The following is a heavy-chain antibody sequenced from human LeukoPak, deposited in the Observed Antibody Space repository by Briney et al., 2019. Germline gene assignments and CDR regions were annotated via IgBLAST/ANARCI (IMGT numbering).Heavy chain of an antibody. CDR1: GYTFTSYG. J-gene: IGHJ6*04. D-gene: IGHD3-10*01. Sequence: ASVKVSCKASGYTFTSYGISWVRQAPGQGLEWMGWISAYNGNTNYAQKLQGRVTMTTDTSTSTAYMELRSLRSDDTAVYYCARESGLYYYYYGMDVWGKGTTVTVSS. V-gene: IGHV1-18*04. CDR3: ARESGLYYYYYGMDV. CDR2: ISAYNGNT.